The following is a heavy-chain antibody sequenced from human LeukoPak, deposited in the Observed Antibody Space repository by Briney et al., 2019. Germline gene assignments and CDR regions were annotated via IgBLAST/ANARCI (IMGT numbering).Heavy chain of an antibody. CDR3: ARGSHIVVVTALY. Sequence: ASVKVSCKASGYTFTGYYMHWVRHAPGQGLEWMGWINPNSGGTNYAQKFQGRVTMTRDTSISTAYMELSRLRSDDTAVYYCARGSHIVVVTALYWGQGTLVTVSS. CDR2: INPNSGGT. D-gene: IGHD2-21*02. CDR1: GYTFTGYY. V-gene: IGHV1-2*02. J-gene: IGHJ4*02.